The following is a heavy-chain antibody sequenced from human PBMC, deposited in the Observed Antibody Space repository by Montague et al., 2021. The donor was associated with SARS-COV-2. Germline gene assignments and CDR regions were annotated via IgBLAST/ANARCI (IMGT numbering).Heavy chain of an antibody. CDR1: GGSISTYP. V-gene: IGHV4-4*07. J-gene: IGHJ4*02. CDR3: ARGSGHYYSPFDN. CDR2: IHSNGDT. D-gene: IGHD2-15*01. Sequence: SETLSLTCTVSGGSISTYPWSWIRQPAGKALEWIGRIHSNGDTTXNPSLKGRVTMSVDTSKNQFSLKMTSVTAADTAMCYCARGSGHYYSPFDNWGQGNLVTVSS.